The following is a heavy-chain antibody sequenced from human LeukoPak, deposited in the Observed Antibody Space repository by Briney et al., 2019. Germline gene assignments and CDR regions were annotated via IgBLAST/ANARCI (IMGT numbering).Heavy chain of an antibody. J-gene: IGHJ4*02. D-gene: IGHD3-22*01. CDR2: IYTSGST. CDR3: AREGTWYYDSWKYD. Sequence: PSQTLSLTCTVSGGSISSGSYYWGWIRQPAGKGLEWIGLIYTSGSTNYNPSLKSRVPIPVDTSKNQFSLKLSAVTPPPTVAFYGAREGTWYYDSWKYDWDQGTLVTVSS. V-gene: IGHV4-61*02. CDR1: GGSISSGSYY.